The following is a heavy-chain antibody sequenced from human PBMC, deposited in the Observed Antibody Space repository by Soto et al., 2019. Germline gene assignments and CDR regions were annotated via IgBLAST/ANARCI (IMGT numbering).Heavy chain of an antibody. CDR1: GYSFTDYK. CDR2: VDPNGGGS. V-gene: IGHV1-2*04. J-gene: IGHJ4*02. Sequence: QGQLLQSGAEVKKPGASVKVSCKTSGYSFTDYKLHWVRQAPGQGLEWMGWVDPNGGGSNSAQKFQGSVTMTWDTSITTAYLDLTRLTTNDTATYFCATWVDYGDFEGFDVWGQGTLVTVSS. D-gene: IGHD4-17*01. CDR3: ATWVDYGDFEGFDV.